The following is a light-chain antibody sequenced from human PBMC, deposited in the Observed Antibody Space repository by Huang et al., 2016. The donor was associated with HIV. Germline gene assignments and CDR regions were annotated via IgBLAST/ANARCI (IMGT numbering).Light chain of an antibody. Sequence: ETVMTQSPATLSVSPGERVTLSCRASQSVSTNLAWYQQKPGQAPGLLIYGASTRATDIPVRFSGSGSGTNFTLTISSLLSEDFALYYCQQYDGWPPAYTFGQGTKLEIK. CDR1: QSVSTN. CDR2: GAS. CDR3: QQYDGWPPAYT. J-gene: IGKJ2*01. V-gene: IGKV3-15*01.